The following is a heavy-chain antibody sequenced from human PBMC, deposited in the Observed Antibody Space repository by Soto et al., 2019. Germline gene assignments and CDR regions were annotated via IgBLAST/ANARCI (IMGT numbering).Heavy chain of an antibody. J-gene: IGHJ4*02. CDR1: GFTFSSYA. D-gene: IGHD4-4*01. CDR3: ARVNDYSNYGPFPY. CDR2: MSYVGSNK. Sequence: PGGSLRLSCAASGFTFSSYAMHWVRQAPGKGLEWVTAMSYVGSNKYYAVSVKDRFTISRDNSQNTLFLHMNSLRAEDTALYYCARVNDYSNYGPFPYWGQGTLVTVSS. V-gene: IGHV3-30-3*01.